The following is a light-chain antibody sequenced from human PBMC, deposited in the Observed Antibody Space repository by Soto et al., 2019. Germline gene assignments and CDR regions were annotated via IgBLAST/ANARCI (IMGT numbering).Light chain of an antibody. J-gene: IGKJ4*01. V-gene: IGKV3-15*01. CDR2: GEY. CDR3: QQRSNWPVT. Sequence: EIEMTQPPATLSGSPGESATLSCRASQSVSGNLAWYQQKPGQAPRLLIYGEYTRATGIPARFSGRGSGTEFTLTISSLQSEDFAVYYCQQRSNWPVTFCGGTNVDIK. CDR1: QSVSGN.